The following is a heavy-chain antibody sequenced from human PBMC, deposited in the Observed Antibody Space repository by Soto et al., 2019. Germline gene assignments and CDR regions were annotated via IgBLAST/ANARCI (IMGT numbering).Heavy chain of an antibody. CDR2: ISSSSSTI. J-gene: IGHJ4*02. CDR1: GFTFSSYS. V-gene: IGHV3-48*01. Sequence: EVQLVESGGGLVQPGGSLRLSCAASGFTFSSYSMNWVRQAPGKGLEWVSYISSSSSTIYYADSVKGRFTISRDNAKNSLYLQMNSLRAEDTAVYYCARSYSYGYLLVDYFDYWGQGTLVTVSS. D-gene: IGHD5-18*01. CDR3: ARSYSYGYLLVDYFDY.